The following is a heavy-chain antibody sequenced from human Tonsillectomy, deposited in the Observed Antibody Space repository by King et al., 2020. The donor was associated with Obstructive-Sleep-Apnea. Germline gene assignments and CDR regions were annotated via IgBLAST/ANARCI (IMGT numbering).Heavy chain of an antibody. V-gene: IGHV1-18*01. D-gene: IGHD6-13*01. CDR1: GYTFTNYG. J-gene: IGHJ1*01. Sequence: VQLVESGAEVKKPGTSVKVSCKASGYTFTNYGISWVRQAPGQGLEWMGWISAYKCNTNYAPQLQCRVTMTTDTTTRTAYMELRRLRPDETAVYYCARDRLIAAPGPKYFHHWGQGTLVTVSS. CDR3: ARDRLIAAPGPKYFHH. CDR2: ISAYKCNT.